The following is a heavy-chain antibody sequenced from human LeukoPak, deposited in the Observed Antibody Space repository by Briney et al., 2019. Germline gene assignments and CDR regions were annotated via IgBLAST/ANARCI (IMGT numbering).Heavy chain of an antibody. J-gene: IGHJ4*02. D-gene: IGHD3-10*01. V-gene: IGHV3-15*01. Sequence: GGSLRLSCVASGFTFTNAWMSWVRQAPGKGLEWVGRIKSRGDAETTDYAAPVKGRFFLSRDDSENTLYLQMYSLQTEDTAVYYCTTDLGLTKIRGVLVSWGQGTLVTVSS. CDR2: IKSRGDAETT. CDR3: TTDLGLTKIRGVLVS. CDR1: GFTFTNAW.